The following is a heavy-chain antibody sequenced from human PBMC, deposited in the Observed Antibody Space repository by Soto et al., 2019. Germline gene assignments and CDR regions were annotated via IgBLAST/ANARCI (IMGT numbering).Heavy chain of an antibody. CDR3: ARGKFPFTFDY. Sequence: HVQLQESGPGLVKPSETLSLTCTVSGGSISTYYWGWIRQPPGKGLEWIGYIYYSGSTNYNPSLKSRVTISEDASKNQFSLKLSSVTAADTAVYYCARGKFPFTFDYWGQGTLVAVSS. D-gene: IGHD3-10*01. J-gene: IGHJ4*02. V-gene: IGHV4-59*01. CDR1: GGSISTYY. CDR2: IYYSGST.